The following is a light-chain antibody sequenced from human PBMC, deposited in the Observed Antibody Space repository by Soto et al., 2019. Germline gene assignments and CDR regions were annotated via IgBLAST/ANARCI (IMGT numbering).Light chain of an antibody. Sequence: QSVLTQPPSASGSPGQSVTISCTGTSSVVGGYNYVSWYQQHPGKAPKLMIYEVIKRPSGVPDRFSGSKSGNTASLTVSGLQAEDESDYYCTSYAASNNYVFGTGTKVTVL. J-gene: IGLJ1*01. CDR1: SSVVGGYNY. V-gene: IGLV2-8*01. CDR2: EVI. CDR3: TSYAASNNYV.